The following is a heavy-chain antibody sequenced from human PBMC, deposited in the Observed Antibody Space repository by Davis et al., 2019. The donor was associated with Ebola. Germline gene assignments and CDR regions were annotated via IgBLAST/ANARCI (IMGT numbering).Heavy chain of an antibody. CDR2: INHSGST. J-gene: IGHJ4*02. CDR1: GGSFSGYY. Sequence: MPSETLSLTCALYGGSFSGYYWSWIRQPPGKGLEWIGEINHSGSTNYNPSLKSRVTISVDTSKNQFSLKLSSVTAADTAVYYCARVASTTVTYFDYWGQGTLVTVSS. V-gene: IGHV4-34*01. CDR3: ARVASTTVTYFDY. D-gene: IGHD4-17*01.